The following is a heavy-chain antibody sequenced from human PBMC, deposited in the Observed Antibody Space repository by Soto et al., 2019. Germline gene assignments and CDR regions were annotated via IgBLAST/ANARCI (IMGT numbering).Heavy chain of an antibody. Sequence: QVQLVESEGGLVKPGGSLRLSCAVSGFTFSDYYMTWIRQAPGKGLEWVSYISSSTSHTNYADSVKGRFTISRDNAKNSLFLQMNSLRAEDTAVYYCVRGRGAAADYFDFWGQGTLVTVSS. CDR2: ISSSTSHT. V-gene: IGHV3-11*05. CDR3: VRGRGAAADYFDF. J-gene: IGHJ4*02. D-gene: IGHD6-13*01. CDR1: GFTFSDYY.